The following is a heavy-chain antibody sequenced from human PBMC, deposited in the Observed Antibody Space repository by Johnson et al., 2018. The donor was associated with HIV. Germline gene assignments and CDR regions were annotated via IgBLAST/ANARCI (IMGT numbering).Heavy chain of an antibody. CDR2: ISYDGSNK. CDR1: GFTFSSYG. V-gene: IGHV3-30*03. CDR3: ARVYYYDNKDGFDI. Sequence: QVQLVESGGGLVQPGRSLRLSCAASGFTFSSYGMHWVRQAPGKGLEWVAVISYDGSNKYYADSVKGRFTISRDISKNLLYLQMNSLRTEDTAVYYCARVYYYDNKDGFDIWGQGTMVTVSS. J-gene: IGHJ3*02. D-gene: IGHD3-22*01.